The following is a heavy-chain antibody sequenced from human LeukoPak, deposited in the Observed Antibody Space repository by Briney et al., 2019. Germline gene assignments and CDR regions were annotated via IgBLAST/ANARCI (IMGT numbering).Heavy chain of an antibody. CDR1: GGSISSSSYY. V-gene: IGHV4-39*07. Sequence: SQTLSLTCTVSGGSISSSSYYWGWIRQPPGKGLEWIGSIYYSGSTYYNPSLKSRVTISVDTSKNQFSLKLSSVTAADTAVYYCARDFNTVTDFYWYFDLWGRGTLVTVSS. CDR2: IYYSGST. CDR3: ARDFNTVTDFYWYFDL. J-gene: IGHJ2*01. D-gene: IGHD4-17*01.